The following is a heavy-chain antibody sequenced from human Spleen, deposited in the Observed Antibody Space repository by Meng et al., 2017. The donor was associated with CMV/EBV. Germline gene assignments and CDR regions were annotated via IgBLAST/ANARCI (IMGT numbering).Heavy chain of an antibody. D-gene: IGHD3-22*01. V-gene: IGHV3-30*04. CDR3: ARGPSSGYYYSLGY. CDR2: TSYDGTNK. J-gene: IGHJ4*02. Sequence: GESLKISCEASGFTFTYYAMHWVRQAPGKGLEWVTITSYDGTNKYYADSVKGRFTISRDNAKNTLYLQMNSLRAEDTAVYYCARGPSSGYYYSLGYWGQGTLVTVSS. CDR1: GFTFTYYA.